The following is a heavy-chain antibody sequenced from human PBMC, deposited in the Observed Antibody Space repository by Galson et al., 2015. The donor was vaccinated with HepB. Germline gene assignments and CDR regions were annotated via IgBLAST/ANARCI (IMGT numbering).Heavy chain of an antibody. V-gene: IGHV3-7*03. CDR1: GLIFSNKW. Sequence: SLRLSCAASGLIFSNKWMNWVRQAPGRGLEHVANIHPDGSDKYYVDSVKGRFTISRDNARNSLYLQMDSLRVEDTAVYYCATKGRSRERVDRWGQGTLVTVSA. D-gene: IGHD1-26*01. CDR2: IHPDGSDK. CDR3: ATKGRSRERVDR. J-gene: IGHJ5*02.